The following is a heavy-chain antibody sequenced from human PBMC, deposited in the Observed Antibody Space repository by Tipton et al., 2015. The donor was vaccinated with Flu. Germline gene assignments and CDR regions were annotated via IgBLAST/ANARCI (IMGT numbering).Heavy chain of an antibody. CDR1: GFSFSSYE. CDR3: ARRDYSNYVSDPKNWFDP. Sequence: SLRLSCAASGFSFSSYEMNWVRQAPGKGLEWVSYISPSGSSIYYADSVKGRFTISRDDAKNSLYLQMNSLRAEDTAVYYCARRDYSNYVSDPKNWFDPWGQGTLVTVSS. CDR2: ISPSGSSI. D-gene: IGHD4-11*01. V-gene: IGHV3-48*03. J-gene: IGHJ5*02.